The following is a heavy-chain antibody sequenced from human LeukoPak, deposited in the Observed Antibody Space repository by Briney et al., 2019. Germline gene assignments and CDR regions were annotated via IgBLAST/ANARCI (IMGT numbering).Heavy chain of an antibody. J-gene: IGHJ4*02. CDR1: GYTFTSYG. D-gene: IGHD3-22*01. CDR3: ARDFDGDYYDSSGYSGRGGY. V-gene: IGHV1-18*01. CDR2: ISAYNGNT. Sequence: ASVKVSCKASGYTFTSYGISWVRQAPGQGLEWMGWISAYNGNTNYAQKLQGRVTMTTDTSTSTAYMELRSLRSDDTAVYYRARDFDGDYYDSSGYSGRGGYWGQGTLVTVSS.